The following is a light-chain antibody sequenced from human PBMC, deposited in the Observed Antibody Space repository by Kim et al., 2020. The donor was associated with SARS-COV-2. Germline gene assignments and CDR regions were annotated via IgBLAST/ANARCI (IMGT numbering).Light chain of an antibody. CDR2: YAS. Sequence: EVVLTQSPAFQSVTPKEKVTITCRASQSIGISLHWYQQKPDQSPKLLIKYASQSISGVPSRFSGSGSGTDFTLTINSLDTEDAATYFWLQTNTQFTFGQGTKLEI. V-gene: IGKV6-21*02. CDR1: QSIGIS. CDR3: LQTNTQFT. J-gene: IGKJ2*01.